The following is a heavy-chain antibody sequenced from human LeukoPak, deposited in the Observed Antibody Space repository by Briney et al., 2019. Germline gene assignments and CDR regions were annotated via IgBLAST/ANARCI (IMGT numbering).Heavy chain of an antibody. Sequence: PGGSLRLSCAASGFTFSNAWMSWVRQAPGKGLEWVGRIKCKTDGGKTDYAAPVKGRFTITRDDSKTTLYLQMNSLKTEDTAVYYCTTNHSITGTYGAPYYIDVWGKGTTVTVSS. CDR2: IKCKTDGGKT. V-gene: IGHV3-15*01. CDR3: TTNHSITGTYGAPYYIDV. J-gene: IGHJ6*03. D-gene: IGHD1-20*01. CDR1: GFTFSNAW.